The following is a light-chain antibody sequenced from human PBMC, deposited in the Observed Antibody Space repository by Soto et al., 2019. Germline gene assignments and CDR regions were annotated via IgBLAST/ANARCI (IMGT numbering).Light chain of an antibody. J-gene: IGLJ2*01. Sequence: QAVVTQPPSVSGAPGQRVTISCTGSSSNIGAGYDVHWYQQLPGTAPKLLIYGNSNRPSGVPDRFSGSKSGTSASLAITGLQAEDEADYYCQSYDSSLDVVFGGGTKVTVI. CDR2: GNS. CDR3: QSYDSSLDVV. CDR1: SSNIGAGYD. V-gene: IGLV1-40*01.